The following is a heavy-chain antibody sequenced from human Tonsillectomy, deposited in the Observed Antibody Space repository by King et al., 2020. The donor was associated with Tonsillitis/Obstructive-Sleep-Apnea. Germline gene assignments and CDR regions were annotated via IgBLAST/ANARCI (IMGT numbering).Heavy chain of an antibody. V-gene: IGHV4-34*01. CDR1: GGSFSGYY. CDR2: INHSGST. D-gene: IGHD3-10*01. CDR3: ARLNDYGSGTNYYMDV. J-gene: IGHJ6*03. Sequence: VQLQQWGAGLLKPSETLSLTCAVFGGSFSGYYWSLIRQPPGKGLEWIGEINHSGSTHYNPSLNSRVTLSVDTSKNQFSLKVSSVTAADTAVYYCARLNDYGSGTNYYMDVWGKGTTVTVSS.